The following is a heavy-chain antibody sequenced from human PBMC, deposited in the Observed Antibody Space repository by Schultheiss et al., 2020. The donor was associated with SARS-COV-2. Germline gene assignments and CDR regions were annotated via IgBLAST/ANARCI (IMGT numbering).Heavy chain of an antibody. D-gene: IGHD3-22*01. CDR1: GYRFTNFW. J-gene: IGHJ4*02. Sequence: GESLKISCKGSGYRFTNFWIGWVRQMPGKGLEWMGIVYPGDSETRYSPSFQGQVTISADKSISTAYLQWSSLKASDTAMYYCARHWDSSGYYSPYFDYWGQGTLVTVSS. CDR2: VYPGDSET. CDR3: ARHWDSSGYYSPYFDY. V-gene: IGHV5-51*01.